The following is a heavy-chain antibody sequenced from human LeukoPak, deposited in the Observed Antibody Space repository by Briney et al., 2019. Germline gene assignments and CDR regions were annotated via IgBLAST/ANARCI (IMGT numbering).Heavy chain of an antibody. J-gene: IGHJ4*02. D-gene: IGHD5-24*01. CDR2: LSYSGST. Sequence: SETLSLTCIVSGGSISSRSYYWGWIRQPPGKGLEWVGSLSYSGSTYYTPSLKSRVTISADTSKNEFSLKLSSVTAADTAMYYCARHDRRDGYDYPHDFDYWGQGTLVTVSS. V-gene: IGHV4-39*01. CDR1: GGSISSRSYY. CDR3: ARHDRRDGYDYPHDFDY.